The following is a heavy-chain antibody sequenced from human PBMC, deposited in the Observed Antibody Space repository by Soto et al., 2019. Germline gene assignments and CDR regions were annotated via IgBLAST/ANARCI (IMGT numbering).Heavy chain of an antibody. Sequence: QVHLQQWGAGLLKPSETLSLTCAVYGGSFSGYYWNWIRQPPGKGLEWIGEINHSGSTNYNPSLKSRVSISEGTSNNQFSLKLSSVTAADTAVYYCARAGFGPHYYYGMDVWGQGTTVTVSS. CDR1: GGSFSGYY. J-gene: IGHJ6*02. V-gene: IGHV4-34*02. CDR3: ARAGFGPHYYYGMDV. CDR2: INHSGST. D-gene: IGHD3-10*01.